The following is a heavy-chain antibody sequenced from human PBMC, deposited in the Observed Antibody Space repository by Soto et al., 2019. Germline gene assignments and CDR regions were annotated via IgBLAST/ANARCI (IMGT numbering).Heavy chain of an antibody. CDR2: VKPDGSEI. V-gene: IGHV3-7*05. Sequence: EVHLVESGGGLVQSGGSLRLSCAASGFTFSNHWMTWVRQAPGKGLEWVASVKPDGSEIYYGDSVKGRFTISRDNAKNSLFLQLNSLRAEDTAMYYCARDPGISSGWYYFDYWGQGTLVTVSS. D-gene: IGHD6-19*01. CDR3: ARDPGISSGWYYFDY. CDR1: GFTFSNHW. J-gene: IGHJ4*02.